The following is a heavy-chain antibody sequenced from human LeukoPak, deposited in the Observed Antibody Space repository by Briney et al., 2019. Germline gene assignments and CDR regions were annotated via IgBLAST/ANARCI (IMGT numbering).Heavy chain of an antibody. D-gene: IGHD6-25*01. Sequence: SETLSLTCTVSGGSISRGRSYWNWIRQPAGKGLEWIGRIYTSGSTNYNPSLKSRVTISVDTSKNQFSLRLSSVTAADTAVYYCARIAASGAFDIWGQGTMVTVSS. J-gene: IGHJ3*02. CDR3: ARIAASGAFDI. V-gene: IGHV4-61*02. CDR1: GGSISRGRSY. CDR2: IYTSGST.